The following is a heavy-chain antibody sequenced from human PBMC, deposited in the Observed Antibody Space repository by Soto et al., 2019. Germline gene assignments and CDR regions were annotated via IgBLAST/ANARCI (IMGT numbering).Heavy chain of an antibody. CDR3: AKPDDFWSGFVFTY. CDR1: VFTFISYA. Sequence: GGSLRLSCASSVFTFISYAMSWVRQAPGKGLDWVSAISGSGGSTYYADSVKGRFTISRDNSKNTLYLQMNSLRADDTAVYYCAKPDDFWSGFVFTYWGQGTLVTVSS. CDR2: ISGSGGST. V-gene: IGHV3-23*01. J-gene: IGHJ4*02. D-gene: IGHD3-3*01.